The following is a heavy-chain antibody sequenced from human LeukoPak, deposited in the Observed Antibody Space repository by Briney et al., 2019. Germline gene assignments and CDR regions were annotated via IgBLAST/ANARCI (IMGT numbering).Heavy chain of an antibody. CDR2: ISYDGSNK. J-gene: IGHJ4*02. Sequence: PGGSLRLSCAASGFTFSSYAMHWVRQAPGKGLEWVAVISYDGSNKYYADSVKGRFTISRDNSKNTLYLQMNSLRAEDTAVYYCARQGSTSCYDYWGQGTLVTVSS. D-gene: IGHD2-2*01. CDR3: ARQGSTSCYDY. V-gene: IGHV3-30-3*01. CDR1: GFTFSSYA.